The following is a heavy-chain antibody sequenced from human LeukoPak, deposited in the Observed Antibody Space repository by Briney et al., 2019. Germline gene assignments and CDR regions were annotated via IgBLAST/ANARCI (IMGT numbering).Heavy chain of an antibody. CDR1: GFSFSDFY. V-gene: IGHV3-11*01. J-gene: IGHJ4*02. CDR3: AKAGIGADGAGFLCEY. Sequence: PGGSLRLSCAASGFSFSDFYMTWIRQAPGKGLEWFAYISSTGSTIYYADSVKGRFTVSRDNARNSLYLQMNSLRVEDTGIYYCAKAGIGADGAGFLCEYWGQGTLVTVSS. D-gene: IGHD1-1*01. CDR2: ISSTGSTI.